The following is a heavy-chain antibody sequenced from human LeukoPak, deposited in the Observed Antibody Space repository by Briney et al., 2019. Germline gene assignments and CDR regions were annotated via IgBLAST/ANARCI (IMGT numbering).Heavy chain of an antibody. D-gene: IGHD3-16*01. CDR2: IRHDGSIK. CDR1: GFIFSTYV. V-gene: IGHV3-30*02. CDR3: AKDSLADIDY. J-gene: IGHJ4*02. Sequence: GGSLRLSCAASGFIFSTYVMYWVRQAPGKGLEWVAFIRHDGSIKNYADSVKGRSTISRDNSKNTLYLQMNSLRAEDTAVYYCAKDSLADIDYWGQGTLVTVSS.